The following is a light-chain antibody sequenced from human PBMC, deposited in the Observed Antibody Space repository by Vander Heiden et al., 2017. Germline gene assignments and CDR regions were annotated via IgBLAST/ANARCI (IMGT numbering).Light chain of an antibody. J-gene: IGLJ3*02. CDR3: AAWDDRLNVPV. V-gene: IGLV1-44*01. CDR2: SNN. Sequence: QPVLTSRPSASESPGQRVTIPCSGRSSNIGSNTVNWYQQLPGAAPNLLICSNNQRPSGVPDRFSGSKSGTSAALAIRGQQSEDDDDYDRAAWDDRLNVPVFGGGTKLTVL. CDR1: SSNIGSNT.